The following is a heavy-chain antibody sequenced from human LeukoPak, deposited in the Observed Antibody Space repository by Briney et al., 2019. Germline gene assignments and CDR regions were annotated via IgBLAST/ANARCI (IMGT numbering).Heavy chain of an antibody. J-gene: IGHJ4*02. CDR2: ISGSGGST. CDR3: AKSTIFGVVTIL. Sequence: HTGGSLRLSCAASGFTFSSYGMSWVRQAPGKGLEWVSAISGSGGSTYYADSVKGRFTISRDNSKNTLYLQMNSLRAEDTAVYYCAKSTIFGVVTILWGQGTLVTVSS. V-gene: IGHV3-23*01. D-gene: IGHD3-3*01. CDR1: GFTFSSYG.